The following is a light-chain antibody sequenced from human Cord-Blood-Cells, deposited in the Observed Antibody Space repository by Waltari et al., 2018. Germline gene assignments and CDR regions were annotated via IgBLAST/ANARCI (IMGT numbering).Light chain of an antibody. J-gene: IGKJ1*01. CDR1: QSVSSN. Sequence: ELVMTQSPATLSVAQGERATLYCRASQSVSSNLSWYQQKPGQAPQLLIYGASTRATCIPARFSGSGSGTEFTLTISSLQSEDFAVYYCQQYNNWPPWTFGQGTKVEIK. CDR3: QQYNNWPPWT. V-gene: IGKV3-15*01. CDR2: GAS.